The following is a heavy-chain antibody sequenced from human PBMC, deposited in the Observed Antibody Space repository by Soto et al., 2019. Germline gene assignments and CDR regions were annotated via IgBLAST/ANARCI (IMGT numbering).Heavy chain of an antibody. D-gene: IGHD5-12*01. CDR3: ARIRGYDSLVPVDY. V-gene: IGHV2-26*01. J-gene: IGHJ4*02. CDR1: GFSLNTDGMG. CDR2: IFSSDDK. Sequence: QVTLKEAGPVLVKPTETLTLTCTVSGFSLNTDGMGVSWIRQPPGKALEWLAQIFSSDDKYYSASMKSRLSISKDSSGSQVVLSVTNMDPVDTATYYCARIRGYDSLVPVDYWGQGILVTVSS.